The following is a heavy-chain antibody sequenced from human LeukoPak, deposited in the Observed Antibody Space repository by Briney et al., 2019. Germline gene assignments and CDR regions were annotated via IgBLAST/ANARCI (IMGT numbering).Heavy chain of an antibody. CDR1: GFTFSSYW. D-gene: IGHD3-10*01. CDR3: ARVKWFGELWRGENWFDP. Sequence: PGGSLRLSCAASGFTFSSYWMHWVRQAPGKGLVWVSRINSDGSSTSYADSVKGRFTISRDNAKNTLYLQMNSLRAEDTAVYYCARVKWFGELWRGENWFDPWGQGTLVTVS. J-gene: IGHJ5*02. V-gene: IGHV3-74*01. CDR2: INSDGSST.